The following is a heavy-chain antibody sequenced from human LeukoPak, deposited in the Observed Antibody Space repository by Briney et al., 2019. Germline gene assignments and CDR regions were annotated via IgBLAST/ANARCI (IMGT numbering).Heavy chain of an antibody. CDR1: GFTFSSYA. D-gene: IGHD5-12*01. CDR2: ISGSGVST. CDR3: AKDRDILATIGYFDY. J-gene: IGHJ4*02. V-gene: IGHV3-23*01. Sequence: PGGSLRLSCAASGFTFSSYAMSWVRQDPGRGLEWVAGISGSGVSTYYADSVKGRFTISRDNSRNTLYLQMNSLRAEDTAVYYCAKDRDILATIGYFDYWGQGTLVTVSS.